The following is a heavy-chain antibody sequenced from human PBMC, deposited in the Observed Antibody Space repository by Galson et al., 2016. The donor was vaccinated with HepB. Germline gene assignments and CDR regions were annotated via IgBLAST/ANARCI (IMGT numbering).Heavy chain of an antibody. J-gene: IGHJ6*03. CDR2: ISKTGDTT. V-gene: IGHV3-30-3*01. Sequence: SLRLSCAASGFTFRTYWMHRVRQAPGKGLDWVAVISKTGDTTFYGDSVKGRFTISRDNSKNTVDLQIHSLRSEDAAVYFCARDFKLGAPDYMDVWGKGTTVTVS. CDR1: GFTFRTYW. CDR3: ARDFKLGAPDYMDV. D-gene: IGHD1-26*01.